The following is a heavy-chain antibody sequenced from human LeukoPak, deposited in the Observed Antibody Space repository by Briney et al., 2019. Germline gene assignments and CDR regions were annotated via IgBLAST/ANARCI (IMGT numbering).Heavy chain of an antibody. V-gene: IGHV3-30*02. Sequence: GGSLRLSCAASGFTFSAYGVHWVRQAPGKGLEWLAFIRYDGRVKNYADSVKGRFTISKDNSKNTVYLQMNSLTTDDTSLYYCARNRAAAGDWLDPWGQGTLVIVSS. CDR3: ARNRAAAGDWLDP. D-gene: IGHD6-13*01. CDR1: GFTFSAYG. CDR2: IRYDGRVK. J-gene: IGHJ5*02.